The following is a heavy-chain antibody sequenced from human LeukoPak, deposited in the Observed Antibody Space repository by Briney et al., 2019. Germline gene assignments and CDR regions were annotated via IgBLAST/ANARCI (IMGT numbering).Heavy chain of an antibody. Sequence: SETPSLTCTVSGGSICSSSYYWGWIRQPPGKGLEWIGRIYYSGSTNYNPSLKTRLTISAQTSQNQFSLKLSSATAAHTAVYYCARVEAYSGYGAFDFWGQETLVTVSS. CDR2: IYYSGST. V-gene: IGHV4-39*07. J-gene: IGHJ4*02. D-gene: IGHD5-12*01. CDR1: GGSICSSSYY. CDR3: ARVEAYSGYGAFDF.